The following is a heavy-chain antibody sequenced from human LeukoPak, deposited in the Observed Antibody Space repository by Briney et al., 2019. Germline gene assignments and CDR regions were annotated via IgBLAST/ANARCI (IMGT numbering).Heavy chain of an antibody. Sequence: PGGSLRLSCPASGFASSSYWMSWVRQAPGKGLAWVANIQQGGSAKYYVDSVKGRFTISRDDAKNSLFLQMDSLRAEDTAVYFCARIRGDGSTFEYWGRGTLVTVSS. J-gene: IGHJ4*02. D-gene: IGHD3-10*01. CDR2: IQQGGSAK. CDR1: GFASSSYW. V-gene: IGHV3-7*01. CDR3: ARIRGDGSTFEY.